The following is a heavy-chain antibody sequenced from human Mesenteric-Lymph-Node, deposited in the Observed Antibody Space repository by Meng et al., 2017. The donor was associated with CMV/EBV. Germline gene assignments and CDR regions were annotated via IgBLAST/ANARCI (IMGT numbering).Heavy chain of an antibody. CDR1: GFTFTDAW. CDR2: SRNKAKSYST. D-gene: IGHD2-15*01. Sequence: GESLKISCAGSGFTFTDAWMSWVRQAPGKGLEWVGRSRNKAKSYSTEYAASVKGRFTVSRDDSENSVNLLMNSLKIEDTAVYYCVRGPDPGAAAGTGMDVWGQGTTVTVSS. V-gene: IGHV3-72*01. CDR3: VRGPDPGAAAGTGMDV. J-gene: IGHJ6*02.